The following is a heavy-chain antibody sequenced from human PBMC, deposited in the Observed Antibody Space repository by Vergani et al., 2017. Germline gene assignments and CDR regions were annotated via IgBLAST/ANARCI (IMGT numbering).Heavy chain of an antibody. J-gene: IGHJ6*03. CDR2: IWYDGSNK. CDR1: GFTFSSYG. D-gene: IGHD1-1*01. Sequence: QVQLVESGGGVVQPGRSLRLSCAASGFTFSSYGMHWVRQAPGKGLGWVAVIWYDGSNKYYADSVKGRFTISRDNSKNTLYLQMNSLRAEDTAVYYCAKDGTDNPLYYYMDVWGKGTTVTVSS. CDR3: AKDGTDNPLYYYMDV. V-gene: IGHV3-33*06.